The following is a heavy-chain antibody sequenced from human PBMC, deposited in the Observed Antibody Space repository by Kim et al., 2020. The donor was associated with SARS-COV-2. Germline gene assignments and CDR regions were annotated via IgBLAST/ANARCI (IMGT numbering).Heavy chain of an antibody. J-gene: IGHJ3*02. CDR3: AKGRCGSTSSVCGAFDI. D-gene: IGHD2-2*01. CDR1: GFTFSSYV. V-gene: IGHV3-23*01. CDR2: ISTSGGST. Sequence: GGSLRLSCAASGFTFSSYVMTWVRQAPGKGLEWVSGISTSGGSTNYADSVKGRFTISRDNSKNTLYLQMNSLRAEDTAVHYCAKGRCGSTSSVCGAFDIWGQGTLVTVSS.